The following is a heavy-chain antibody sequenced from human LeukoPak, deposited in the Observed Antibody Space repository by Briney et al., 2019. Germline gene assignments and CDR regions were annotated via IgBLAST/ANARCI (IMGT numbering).Heavy chain of an antibody. V-gene: IGHV3-21*01. D-gene: IGHD2-2*01. Sequence: GGSLRLSCAASGFTFSSYAMHWVRQAPGKGLEWVSSISSSSSYIYYADSVKGRFTISRDNAKNSLYLQMNSLRAEDTAVYYCARAPVYCSSTSCYSPSGFDYWGQGTLVTVSS. CDR1: GFTFSSYA. J-gene: IGHJ4*02. CDR2: ISSSSSYI. CDR3: ARAPVYCSSTSCYSPSGFDY.